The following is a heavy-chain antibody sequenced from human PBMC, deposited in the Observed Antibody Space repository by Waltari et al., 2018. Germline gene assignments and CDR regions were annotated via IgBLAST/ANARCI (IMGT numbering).Heavy chain of an antibody. CDR2: IYTSGST. CDR3: ARARIGDYYYYYMDV. CDR1: GGSIRRYY. V-gene: IGHV4-4*07. Sequence: QVQLQESGPGLVQPSETLSLTCTVSGGSIRRYYGRCSRQPAGTGLEWIGRIYTSGSTTSNPSLKSRVTMSVATSKNQFSLKLSSVPAADTAVYYCARARIGDYYYYYMDVWGKGTTVTISS. J-gene: IGHJ6*03.